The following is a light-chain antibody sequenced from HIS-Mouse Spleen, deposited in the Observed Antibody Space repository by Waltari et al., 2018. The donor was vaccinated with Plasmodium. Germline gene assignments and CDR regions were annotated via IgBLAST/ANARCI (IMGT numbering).Light chain of an antibody. CDR2: GNS. V-gene: IGLV1-40*01. CDR1: SSNIGAGYD. Sequence: QRVTISCTGSSSNIGAGYDVHWYQQLPGTAPKLLIYGNSNRPSGVPERFSGSKSGTSAYLAITGLQAEDEADYYCQSYDSSLIGWVFGGGTKLTVL. CDR3: QSYDSSLIGWV. J-gene: IGLJ3*02.